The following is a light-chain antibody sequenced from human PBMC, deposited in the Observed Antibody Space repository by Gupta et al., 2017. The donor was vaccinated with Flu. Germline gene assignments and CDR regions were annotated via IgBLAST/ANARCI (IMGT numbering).Light chain of an antibody. CDR1: SSDIGAYNS. V-gene: IGLV2-8*01. CDR2: EVK. Sequence: QPPLPHPPSASGSPGQSVTSSCTGTSSDIGAYNSASWYQQHPGKAPNLMIYEVKRGPSGAPDRFSGTESSYTTALTVAEPEAEDGGDYYCSSDGGKNSLVFGGGTDLAVL. CDR3: SSDGGKNSLV. J-gene: IGLJ2*01.